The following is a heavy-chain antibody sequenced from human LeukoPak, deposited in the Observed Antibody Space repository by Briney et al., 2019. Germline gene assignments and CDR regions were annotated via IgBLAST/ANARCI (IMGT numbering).Heavy chain of an antibody. Sequence: SETLSLTCTVSGGSISSFYWSWIRQPPGKGLEWIGYIYYSGSTNYNPSLTSRVTISVDTSKNQFSLKMSSVTAADTAVYYCARGGAAFTLWGRGTLATVSS. CDR3: ARGGAAFTL. CDR1: GGSISSFY. J-gene: IGHJ2*01. V-gene: IGHV4-59*01. CDR2: IYYSGST. D-gene: IGHD5-12*01.